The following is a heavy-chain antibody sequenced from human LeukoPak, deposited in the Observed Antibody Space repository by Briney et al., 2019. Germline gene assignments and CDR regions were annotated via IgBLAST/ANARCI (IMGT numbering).Heavy chain of an antibody. CDR2: IYTSGST. Sequence: SETLSLTCTVSGGSISSYYWSWIRQPAGKGLEWIGRIYTSGSTNYNPSLKSRVTMSVDTSKNQFSLKLSSVTAADTAVYYCARAFLIAAAATHAFDIWGQGTMVTVSS. D-gene: IGHD6-13*01. CDR1: GGSISSYY. V-gene: IGHV4-4*07. CDR3: ARAFLIAAAATHAFDI. J-gene: IGHJ3*02.